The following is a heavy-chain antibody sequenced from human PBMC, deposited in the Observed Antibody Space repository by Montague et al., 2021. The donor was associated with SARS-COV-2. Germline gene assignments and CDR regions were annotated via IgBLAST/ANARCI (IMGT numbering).Heavy chain of an antibody. V-gene: IGHV2-5*02. CDR1: GFSLSTSGVG. J-gene: IGHJ4*02. Sequence: PALAKPTQTLTLTCTFSGFSLSTSGVGVGWIRQPPGKALEWLALIYWDDDKRYSPSLKSRLTITKDTSKNQVVLTMTNMDPVDTATYYCAHSRYYYYDSSGYRVYYFDYWGQGTLVTVSS. CDR2: IYWDDDK. D-gene: IGHD3-22*01. CDR3: AHSRYYYYDSSGYRVYYFDY.